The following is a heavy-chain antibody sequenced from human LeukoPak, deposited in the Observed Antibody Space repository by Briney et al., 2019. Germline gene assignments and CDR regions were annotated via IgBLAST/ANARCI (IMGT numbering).Heavy chain of an antibody. J-gene: IGHJ5*02. CDR1: GYSISSGYY. D-gene: IGHD3-3*01. Sequence: SETLSLTCTVSGYSISSGYYCGWIRPPPGKGLEWIGIIYHSGSTYYNPSLKSRVTISVDTSKNQFSLKLSSVTAADTAVYYCARDYYDFWSGYYTGIWFDRWGQGTLVTVSS. CDR3: ARDYYDFWSGYYTGIWFDR. CDR2: IYHSGST. V-gene: IGHV4-38-2*02.